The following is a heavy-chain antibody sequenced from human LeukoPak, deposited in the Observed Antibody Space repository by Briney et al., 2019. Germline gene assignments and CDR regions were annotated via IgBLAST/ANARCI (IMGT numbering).Heavy chain of an antibody. CDR3: ARNSVAGTSFDY. V-gene: IGHV4-59*12. CDR1: GGSISSYY. Sequence: PSETLSLTCTVSGGSISSYYWSWIRQPPGKGLEWIGYIYYSGSTNYNPSLKSRVTISVDTSKNQFSLKLSSVTAADTAVYYCARNSVAGTSFDYWGQGTLVTVSS. CDR2: IYYSGST. J-gene: IGHJ4*02. D-gene: IGHD6-19*01.